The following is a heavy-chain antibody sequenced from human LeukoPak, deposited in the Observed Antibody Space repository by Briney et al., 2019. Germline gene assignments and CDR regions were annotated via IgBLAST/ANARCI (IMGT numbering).Heavy chain of an antibody. CDR3: ARLRSGWSDYYFDY. D-gene: IGHD6-19*01. V-gene: IGHV4-39*01. CDR2: IYYSGST. J-gene: IGHJ4*02. Sequence: PSETLSLTCTVPGGSISSSSYYWGWIRQPPGKGLEWIGSIYYSGSTYYNPSLKSRVTISVDTSKNQFSLKLSSVTAADTAVYYCARLRSGWSDYYFDYWGQGTLVTVSS. CDR1: GGSISSSSYY.